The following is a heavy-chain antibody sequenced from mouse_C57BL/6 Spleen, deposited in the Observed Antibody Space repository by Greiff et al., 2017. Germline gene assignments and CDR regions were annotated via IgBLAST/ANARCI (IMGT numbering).Heavy chain of an antibody. Sequence: EVKLEESGPGLVKPSQSLSLTCSVTGYSITSGYYWNWIRQFPGNKLEWMGYISYDGSNNYNPSLKNRISITRDTSKNQFFLKLNSVTTEDTATYYCAKGYDDYDAYWYFDVWGTGTTVTVSS. D-gene: IGHD2-4*01. CDR3: AKGYDDYDAYWYFDV. J-gene: IGHJ1*03. V-gene: IGHV3-6*01. CDR1: GYSITSGYY. CDR2: ISYDGSN.